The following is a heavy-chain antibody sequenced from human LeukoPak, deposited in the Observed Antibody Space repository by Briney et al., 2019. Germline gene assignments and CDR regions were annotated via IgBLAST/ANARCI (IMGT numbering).Heavy chain of an antibody. CDR2: IYYSGST. CDR1: GGPINSYY. J-gene: IGHJ4*02. D-gene: IGHD4-17*01. Sequence: SETLSLTCTVSGGPINSYYWSWIRQPPGKGLEWIGYIYYSGSTNYNPSLKSRVTISVDTSKNQFSLKLSSVTAADTAVYYCARDRTNTVTTYWGQGTLVTVSS. V-gene: IGHV4-59*01. CDR3: ARDRTNTVTTY.